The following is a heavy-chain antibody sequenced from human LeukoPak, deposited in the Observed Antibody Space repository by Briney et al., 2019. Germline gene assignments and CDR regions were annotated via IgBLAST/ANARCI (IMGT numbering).Heavy chain of an antibody. CDR2: IYHSGST. Sequence: SETLSLTCVVSGGSLSSSNWWSWVRPPPGNGLEWIGEIYHSGSTNYNPSLKSRVTISVDKSKNQCSLKLSSVTAADTAVYYCARGLWFGEKGPFDYWGQGTLVTVSS. J-gene: IGHJ4*02. D-gene: IGHD3-10*01. V-gene: IGHV4-4*02. CDR3: ARGLWFGEKGPFDY. CDR1: GGSLSSSNW.